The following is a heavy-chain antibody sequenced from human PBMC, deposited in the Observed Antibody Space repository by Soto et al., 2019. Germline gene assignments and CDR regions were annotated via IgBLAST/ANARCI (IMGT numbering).Heavy chain of an antibody. Sequence: GGSLILSCAASGFTFSSAWMNWVRQAPGKGLEWVGRIKKKTDGGTTDYAAPVKGRFTISRDDSKNTLYLQINSLKTEDTAVYYCTAQESLHCNNGVCYNRPGFQYYFDEWGQGT. CDR1: GFTFSSAW. CDR3: TAQESLHCNNGVCYNRPGFQYYFDE. D-gene: IGHD2-8*01. J-gene: IGHJ4*02. V-gene: IGHV3-15*07. CDR2: IKKKTDGGTT.